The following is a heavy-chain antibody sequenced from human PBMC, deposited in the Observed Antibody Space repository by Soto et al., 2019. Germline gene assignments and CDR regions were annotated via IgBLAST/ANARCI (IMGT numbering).Heavy chain of an antibody. CDR1: GFTFSSFW. V-gene: IGHV3-74*01. J-gene: IGHJ4*02. Sequence: PGGSLRLSCAASGFTFSSFWMHWVRQAPGKGLVWVSGIKTDGSDTRYADFVKGRFTISRDNAENILYLQMNSLRAEDTAVYYCARDFMDLGWGKGTLVTVSS. CDR2: IKTDGSDT. CDR3: ARDFMDLG.